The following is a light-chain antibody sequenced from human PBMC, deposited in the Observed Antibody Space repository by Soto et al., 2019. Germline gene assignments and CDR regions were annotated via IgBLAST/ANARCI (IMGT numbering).Light chain of an antibody. J-gene: IGKJ5*01. CDR1: HNISNY. CDR2: AAS. Sequence: DIQMTQSPSSLSATVRDRLTITCRASHNISNYLNWYQQKPGKAPNLLIFAASSLQSGVPSRFSGSGSGTDFTLTISSLQPEDFATYYCQQTYSNSTFGQGTRLE. V-gene: IGKV1-39*01. CDR3: QQTYSNST.